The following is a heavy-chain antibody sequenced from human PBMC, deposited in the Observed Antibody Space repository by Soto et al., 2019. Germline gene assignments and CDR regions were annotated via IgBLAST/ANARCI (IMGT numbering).Heavy chain of an antibody. D-gene: IGHD2-15*01. CDR1: GFTFSSYA. V-gene: IGHV3-23*01. CDR3: AKGVVVVAGPMSYFDY. J-gene: IGHJ4*02. Sequence: EVQLLESGGGLVQPGGSLRLSCAASGFTFSSYAMSWVRQAPGKGLEWVSAIKGSGDSTHYADSVKGRFTISRDNSKNTLYLQMNSLRAEDTAVYYCAKGVVVVAGPMSYFDYWGQGTLVTVSS. CDR2: IKGSGDST.